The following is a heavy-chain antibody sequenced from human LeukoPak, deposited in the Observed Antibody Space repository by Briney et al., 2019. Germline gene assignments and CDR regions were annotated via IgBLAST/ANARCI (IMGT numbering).Heavy chain of an antibody. CDR3: ARGRPGSGWSFDY. CDR1: GYTFTGNY. Sequence: ASVKVSCKASGYTFTGNYMHWVRQAPGQGLEWVGWINPKSGATNYAQKFQGRVTMTRDTSTTTLYMELSSLRSEDTAVYYCARGRPGSGWSFDYWGQGTLVTVSS. V-gene: IGHV1-2*02. J-gene: IGHJ4*02. CDR2: INPKSGAT. D-gene: IGHD6-19*01.